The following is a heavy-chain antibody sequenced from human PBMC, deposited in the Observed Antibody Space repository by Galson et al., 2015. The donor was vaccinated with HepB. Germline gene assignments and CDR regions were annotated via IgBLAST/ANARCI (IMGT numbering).Heavy chain of an antibody. D-gene: IGHD4-17*01. CDR1: GGTFSSYA. CDR2: IIPIFGTA. CDR3: AREEYGDYNWFDP. Sequence: SVKVSCKASGGTFSSYAISWVRQAPGQGLEWMGGIIPIFGTANYAQKFQGRVTITADESTSTAYMELSSLRSEDTAVYYCAREEYGDYNWFDPWGQGTLVTVSS. V-gene: IGHV1-69*13. J-gene: IGHJ5*02.